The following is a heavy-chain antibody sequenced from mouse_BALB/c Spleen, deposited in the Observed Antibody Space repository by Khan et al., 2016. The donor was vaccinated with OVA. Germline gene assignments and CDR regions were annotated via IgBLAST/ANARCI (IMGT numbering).Heavy chain of an antibody. V-gene: IGHV5-6*01. CDR3: ASHLTGSFAY. J-gene: IGHJ3*01. CDR1: GFTLSTYA. Sequence: EMKLMESGGDLVKPGGSLRLSCAASGFTLSTYAMSWVRQPPDKRLEWVATLNSDGYYNYSPDTVKGRFTISRNNAENTLSLQMSSLKSEDTAIYYCASHLTGSFAYWGQGTLVTVSA. D-gene: IGHD4-1*01. CDR2: LNSDGYYN.